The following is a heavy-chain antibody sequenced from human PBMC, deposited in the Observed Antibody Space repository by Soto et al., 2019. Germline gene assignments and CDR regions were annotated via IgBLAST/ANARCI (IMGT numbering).Heavy chain of an antibody. CDR2: ISYDGSNK. J-gene: IGHJ3*02. Sequence: GGSLRLSCAASGFTFSSYAMHWVRQAPGKGLEWVAVISYDGSNKYYGDSVKGRFTISRDNSKNTLYLQMNSLRAEDTAVYYCARDLRDGVDTAMAYAFDIWGQGTMVTVSS. CDR3: ARDLRDGVDTAMAYAFDI. D-gene: IGHD5-18*01. V-gene: IGHV3-30-3*01. CDR1: GFTFSSYA.